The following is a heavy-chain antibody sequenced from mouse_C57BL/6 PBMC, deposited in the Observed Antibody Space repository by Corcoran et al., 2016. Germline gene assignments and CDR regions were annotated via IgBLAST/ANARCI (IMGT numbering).Heavy chain of an antibody. D-gene: IGHD2-1*01. CDR1: GYTFTDYY. CDR3: ARQQIYYGNPYAMDY. V-gene: IGHV1-84*01. J-gene: IGHJ4*01. Sequence: QIQLQQSGPELVKPGASVKISCKASGYTFTDYYINWVKQRPGQGLEWIGWIYPGSGNTKYNEKFKGKATLTVDTSSSTAYMQLSSLTSEDSAVYFFARQQIYYGNPYAMDYLGQGTSVTVSS. CDR2: IYPGSGNT.